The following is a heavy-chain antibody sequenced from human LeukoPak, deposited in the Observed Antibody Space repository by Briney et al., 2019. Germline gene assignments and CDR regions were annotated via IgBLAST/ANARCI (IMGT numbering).Heavy chain of an antibody. CDR1: GFTFSNAW. Sequence: PGGSLRLSCAAYGFTFSNAWMSWVRQAPAKGLEWVGRIKSKTDGGTTDYAAPVKGRFTISRDNSKNTLYPQMNSLKTEDTAMYYCTTNLYSWSGLWGQGTLVTVSS. CDR3: TTNLYSWSGL. CDR2: IKSKTDGGTT. D-gene: IGHD3-3*01. J-gene: IGHJ4*02. V-gene: IGHV3-15*01.